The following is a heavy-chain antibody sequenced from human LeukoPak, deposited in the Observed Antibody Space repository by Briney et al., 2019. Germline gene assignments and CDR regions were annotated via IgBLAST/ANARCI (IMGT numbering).Heavy chain of an antibody. CDR2: MNPNSGNT. CDR1: EYTFTSYA. Sequence: VASVKVSCKASEYTFTSYAMNWVRQAPGQGLEWMGWMNPNSGNTGYAQKFQGRVTMTRNTSISTAYMELSSLRSEDTAVYYCARGNIVVVTRHYYYYMDVWGKGTTVTISS. CDR3: ARGNIVVVTRHYYYYMDV. D-gene: IGHD2-21*02. V-gene: IGHV1-8*02. J-gene: IGHJ6*03.